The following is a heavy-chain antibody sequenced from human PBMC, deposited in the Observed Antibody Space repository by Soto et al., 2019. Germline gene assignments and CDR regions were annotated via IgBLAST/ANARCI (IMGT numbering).Heavy chain of an antibody. CDR2: VNHGGTS. Sequence: LSLTCAVHGGSFSGYYWDWIRQPPGKGLEWIGEVNHGGTSNYNPSLKSRAIISVDTSKNQFSLKLTSVTAEDTALYFCATANGSGSYPGTPPKYYYGMDVWGQGTTVTVSS. V-gene: IGHV4-34*01. J-gene: IGHJ6*02. D-gene: IGHD3-10*01. CDR1: GGSFSGYY. CDR3: ATANGSGSYPGTPPKYYYGMDV.